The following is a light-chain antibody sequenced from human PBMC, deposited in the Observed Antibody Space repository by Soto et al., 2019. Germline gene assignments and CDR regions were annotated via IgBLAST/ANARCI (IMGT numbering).Light chain of an antibody. CDR1: QDIRGA. CDR3: QQFNSYPIT. J-gene: IGKJ5*01. CDR2: DVS. Sequence: AIQVTQSPSSLSASVGDRVTMTCRASQDIRGALAWYQQKSGKPPNLLIYDVSTLEGGVPSSFSGSGSGTEFTLTISSLQPEDFGTYYCQQFNSYPITFGHGTRLEIK. V-gene: IGKV1-13*02.